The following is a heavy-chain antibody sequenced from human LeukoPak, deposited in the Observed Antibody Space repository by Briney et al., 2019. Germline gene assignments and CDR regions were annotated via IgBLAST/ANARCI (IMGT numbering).Heavy chain of an antibody. D-gene: IGHD3-10*01. J-gene: IGHJ4*02. V-gene: IGHV4-39*01. CDR3: ARHSSVLPFDY. CDR2: LYYSGST. Sequence: SETLSLTCTVSGGSISSSSYYWGWIRQPPGKGLEWIGSLYYSGSTYYNPSLKGRVTIFVDTSRNQFSLKLSSVTAADTAVYYCARHSSVLPFDYWGQGTLVTVSS. CDR1: GGSISSSSYY.